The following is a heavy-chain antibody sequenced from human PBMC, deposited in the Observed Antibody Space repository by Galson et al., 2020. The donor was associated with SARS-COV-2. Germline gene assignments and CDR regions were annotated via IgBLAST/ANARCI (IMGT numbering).Heavy chain of an antibody. J-gene: IGHJ5*02. CDR1: GYTLTELS. Sequence: ASVKVSCKVSGYTLTELSMHWVRQAPGKGLEWMGGFDPEDGETIYVQKFQGRVTMTEDTSTDTAYMELSSLSSEDTAGYYCVRGPPVGWRDWCDPWCQGTRVTGS. D-gene: IGHD1-26*01. V-gene: IGHV1-24*01. CDR3: VRGPPVGWRDWCDP. CDR2: FDPEDGET.